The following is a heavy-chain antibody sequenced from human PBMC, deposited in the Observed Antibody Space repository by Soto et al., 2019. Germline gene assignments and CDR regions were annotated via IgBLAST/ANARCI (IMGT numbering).Heavy chain of an antibody. V-gene: IGHV1-69*13. CDR2: IIPIFGTA. Sequence: FSVKVACKASGGTFSSYAISWVRQAPGQGLEWLGGIIPIFGTANYAQKFQGRVTITADESTSTAYMELSSLRSEDTAVYYCARDLNGPQPLDYWGQGTLVTVSS. CDR1: GGTFSSYA. J-gene: IGHJ4*02. CDR3: ARDLNGPQPLDY. D-gene: IGHD2-2*01.